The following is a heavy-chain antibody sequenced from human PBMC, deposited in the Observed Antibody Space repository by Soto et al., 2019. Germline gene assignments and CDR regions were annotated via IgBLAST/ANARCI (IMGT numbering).Heavy chain of an antibody. J-gene: IGHJ4*02. V-gene: IGHV4-39*01. CDR3: ARGRPVLMVYVIAYYFDY. D-gene: IGHD2-8*01. CDR1: GGSISSSSYY. CDR2: IYYSGST. Sequence: QLQLQESGPGLVKPSETLSLTCTVSGGSISSSSYYWGWIRQPPGKGLEWIGSIYYSGSTYYNPSLKSRVTISVDTSKNQFSLKLSSVTAADTAVYYCARGRPVLMVYVIAYYFDYWGQGTLVTVSS.